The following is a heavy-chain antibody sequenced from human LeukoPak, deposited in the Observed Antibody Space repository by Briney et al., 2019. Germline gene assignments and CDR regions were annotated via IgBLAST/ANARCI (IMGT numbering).Heavy chain of an antibody. CDR3: AREQSRRVATIVY. J-gene: IGHJ4*02. CDR2: IWYDGSNK. D-gene: IGHD5-12*01. CDR1: GFTFSSYG. V-gene: IGHV3-33*01. Sequence: PGGSLRLSCAASGFTFSSYGMHWVRQAPGKGLEWVAVIWYDGSNKYYADSVKGRFTISRDNSKNTLYLQKNSLRAEDTAVYYCAREQSRRVATIVYWGQGTLVIVSS.